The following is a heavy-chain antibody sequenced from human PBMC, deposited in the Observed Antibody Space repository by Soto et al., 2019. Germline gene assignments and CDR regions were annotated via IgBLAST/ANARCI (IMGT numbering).Heavy chain of an antibody. CDR3: AALQAGTHYYYGMDV. CDR1: GYSFTSYW. V-gene: IGHV5-51*01. CDR2: IYPGDSDT. D-gene: IGHD3-10*01. J-gene: IGHJ6*02. Sequence: LGESLKISCKGSGYSFTSYWIGWVRQMPGKGLEWMGIIYPGDSDTRYRPSFQGQVTISADKSISTAYLQWSSLKASDTAMYYCAALQAGTHYYYGMDVWGQGTTVTVSS.